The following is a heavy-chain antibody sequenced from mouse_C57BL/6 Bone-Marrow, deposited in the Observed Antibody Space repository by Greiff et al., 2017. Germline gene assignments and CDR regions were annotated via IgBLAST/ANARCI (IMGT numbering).Heavy chain of an antibody. CDR2: IDPNSGGT. CDR1: GYTFTSYW. D-gene: IGHD2-2*01. Sequence: QVQLKQPGAELVKPGASVKLSCKASGYTFTSYWMHWVKQRPGRGLEWIGRIDPNSGGTKYNEKFKSKATLTVDKPSSTAYMQLSSLTSEDSAVYYCASLLWLRRWYAMDYWGQGTSVTVSS. J-gene: IGHJ4*01. V-gene: IGHV1-72*01. CDR3: ASLLWLRRWYAMDY.